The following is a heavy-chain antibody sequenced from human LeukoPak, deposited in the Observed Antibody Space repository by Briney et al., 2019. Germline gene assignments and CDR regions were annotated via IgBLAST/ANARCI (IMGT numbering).Heavy chain of an antibody. D-gene: IGHD3-22*01. Sequence: ASVKVSCKASGYTFTSYYMHWVRQAPGQGLEWMGIINPSGGSTSYAQKFQGRVTMTRDMSTSTVYMELSSLRSEDTAVYYCAIAKHYYDSSGYISRAFDIWGQGTMVTVSS. CDR1: GYTFTSYY. V-gene: IGHV1-46*01. CDR2: INPSGGST. J-gene: IGHJ3*02. CDR3: AIAKHYYDSSGYISRAFDI.